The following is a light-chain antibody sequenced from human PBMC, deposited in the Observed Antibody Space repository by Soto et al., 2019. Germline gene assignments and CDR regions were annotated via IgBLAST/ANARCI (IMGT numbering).Light chain of an antibody. CDR1: SSDVGGYNY. CDR2: DVS. Sequence: QSVLTQPRSVSGSPGQSVTISCTGTSSDVGGYNYVSWYQEQPGKAPKLMIYDVSKRPSGVPDRFSGSKSGNTASLTISGLQGEDEADYYCCSYAGSYSYVFGTGTKVTVL. J-gene: IGLJ1*01. CDR3: CSYAGSYSYV. V-gene: IGLV2-11*01.